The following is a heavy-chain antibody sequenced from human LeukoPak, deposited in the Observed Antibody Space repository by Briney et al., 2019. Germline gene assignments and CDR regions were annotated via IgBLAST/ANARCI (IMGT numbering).Heavy chain of an antibody. Sequence: GRSLRLSCAASGFTFSSYGMHWVRQAPGKGLEWVAVIWYDGSNKYYADSVKGRFTISRDNSKNTLYLQMNSLRAEDTAVYYCAKDGCIAASWFDPWGQGTLVTVSS. D-gene: IGHD6-13*01. J-gene: IGHJ5*02. V-gene: IGHV3-33*06. CDR1: GFTFSSYG. CDR3: AKDGCIAASWFDP. CDR2: IWYDGSNK.